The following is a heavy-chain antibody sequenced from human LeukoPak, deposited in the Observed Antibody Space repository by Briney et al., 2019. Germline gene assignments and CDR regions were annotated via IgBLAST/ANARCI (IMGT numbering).Heavy chain of an antibody. CDR3: ATGSYFDY. V-gene: IGHV1-46*01. J-gene: IGHJ4*02. Sequence: ASVKVSCKAFGYTFTSNYMHWVRQAPGQGPEWMGVISPSGGSTTYAQKFQGRVTMTTDTSTSTAYMELRSLRSDDTAVYYCATGSYFDYWGQGTLVTVSS. CDR2: ISPSGGST. D-gene: IGHD3-10*01. CDR1: GYTFTSNY.